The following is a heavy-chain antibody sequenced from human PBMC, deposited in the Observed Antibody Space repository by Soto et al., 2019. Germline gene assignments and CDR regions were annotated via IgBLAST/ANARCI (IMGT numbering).Heavy chain of an antibody. CDR1: GYTFSSFG. CDR2: ISPETGKT. CDR3: MRGLLFTASSTVTTGAL. J-gene: IGHJ4*02. V-gene: IGHV1-18*04. Sequence: VELVQSGAEVKKPGASVRVSCKASGYTFSSFGLSWVRQAPGQGPEWMGWISPETGKTEYSHKFQGRVTITTETASGTLFLALGSLTSVDTAVFDCMRGLLFTASSTVTTGALWGQGTLVTVSS. D-gene: IGHD4-17*01.